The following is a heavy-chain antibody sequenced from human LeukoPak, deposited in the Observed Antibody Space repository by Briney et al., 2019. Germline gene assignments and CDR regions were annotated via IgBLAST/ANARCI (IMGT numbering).Heavy chain of an antibody. CDR2: IYYSGST. Sequence: PSQTLSLTCTVSGGSISSGDYYWSWIRQPPGKGLEWIGYIYYSGSTYYNPSLKRRVTISVDTAKKQFSLKLSSVTAADTAVYYCAREGSSGYYLYYYYMDVWGKGTTVTVSS. V-gene: IGHV4-30-4*08. D-gene: IGHD3-22*01. CDR3: AREGSSGYYLYYYYMDV. J-gene: IGHJ6*03. CDR1: GGSISSGDYY.